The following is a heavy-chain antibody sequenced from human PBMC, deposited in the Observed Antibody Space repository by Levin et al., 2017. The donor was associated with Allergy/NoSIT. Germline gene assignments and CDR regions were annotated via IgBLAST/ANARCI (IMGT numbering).Heavy chain of an antibody. J-gene: IGHJ5*02. CDR3: ARTKYSSSSDWFDT. D-gene: IGHD6-6*01. Sequence: ASVKVSCKASGYTFTSYHLHWLRQAPGRGFEWMATINPSSGATSYPQKFQGRVTMTSDTSTRTVYMDLSSLRSEDTAVYYCARTKYSSSSDWFDTWGQGTLVTVSS. V-gene: IGHV1-46*01. CDR2: INPSSGAT. CDR1: GYTFTSYH.